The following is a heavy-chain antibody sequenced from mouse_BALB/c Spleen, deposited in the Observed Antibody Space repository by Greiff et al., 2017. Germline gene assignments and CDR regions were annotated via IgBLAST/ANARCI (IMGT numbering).Heavy chain of an antibody. D-gene: IGHD1-2*01. J-gene: IGHJ2*01. CDR3: ANLLRPLDY. CDR1: GYTFTSYW. Sequence: QVQLQQPGAELVKPGASVKLSCKASGYTFTSYWMHWVKQRPGQGLEWIGEINPSNGRTNYNEKFKSKATLTVDKSSSTAYMQLSSLTSEDSAVYYCANLLRPLDYWGQGTTLTVSS. V-gene: IGHV1S81*02. CDR2: INPSNGRT.